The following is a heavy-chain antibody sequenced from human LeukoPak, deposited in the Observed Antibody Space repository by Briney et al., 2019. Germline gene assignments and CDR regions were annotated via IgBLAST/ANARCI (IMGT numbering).Heavy chain of an antibody. Sequence: KPSETLSLTCAVYGGPFSGYYWSWIRQPPGKGLEWIGEINHSGSTNYNPSLKSRVTISVDTSKNQFSLKLSSVTAADTAVYYCARGVSSSWYYFDYWGQGTLVTVSS. D-gene: IGHD6-13*01. CDR2: INHSGST. J-gene: IGHJ4*02. CDR3: ARGVSSSWYYFDY. CDR1: GGPFSGYY. V-gene: IGHV4-34*01.